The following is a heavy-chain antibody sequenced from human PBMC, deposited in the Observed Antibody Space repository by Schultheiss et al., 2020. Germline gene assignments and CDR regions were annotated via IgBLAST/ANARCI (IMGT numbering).Heavy chain of an antibody. Sequence: GGSLRLSCAASGFTFSSYSMNWVRQAPGKGLEWVSAITASGDNTYYTNSVKGRFTISRDNSKNTLYLQMNSLRAEDTAVYYCARVEIKSGTTDFFDVWGQGTMVTVSS. D-gene: IGHD1-7*01. CDR1: GFTFSSYS. V-gene: IGHV3-23*01. J-gene: IGHJ3*01. CDR2: ITASGDNT. CDR3: ARVEIKSGTTDFFDV.